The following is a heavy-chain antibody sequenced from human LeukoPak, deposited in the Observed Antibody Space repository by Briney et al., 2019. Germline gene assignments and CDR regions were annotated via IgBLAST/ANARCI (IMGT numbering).Heavy chain of an antibody. Sequence: SETLSLTCTVSGGSISSGDYYWSWIRQPPGKGLEWIGYIYYSGSTYYNPSLKSRVTISVDTSKNQFSLKLSSVTAADTAVYYCARASNHPSNWGGIDAFDIWGQGTMVTVSS. CDR3: ARASNHPSNWGGIDAFDI. D-gene: IGHD7-27*01. V-gene: IGHV4-30-4*01. J-gene: IGHJ3*02. CDR2: IYYSGST. CDR1: GGSISSGDYY.